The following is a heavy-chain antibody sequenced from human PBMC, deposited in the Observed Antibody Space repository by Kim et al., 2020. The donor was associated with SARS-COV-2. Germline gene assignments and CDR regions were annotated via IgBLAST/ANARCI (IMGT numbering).Heavy chain of an antibody. CDR3: ARLLGYCSGGSCYDLDY. CDR1: GGSISSSSYY. V-gene: IGHV4-39*01. J-gene: IGHJ4*02. Sequence: SETLSLTCTVSGGSISSSSYYWGWIRQPPGKGLEWIGSIYYSGSTYYNPSLKSRVTISVDTSKNQFSLKLSSVTAADTAVYYCARLLGYCSGGSCYDLDYWGQGTLVTVSS. D-gene: IGHD2-15*01. CDR2: IYYSGST.